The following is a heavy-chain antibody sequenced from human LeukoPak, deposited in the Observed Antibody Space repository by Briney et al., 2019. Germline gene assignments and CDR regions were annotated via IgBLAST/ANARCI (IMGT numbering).Heavy chain of an antibody. CDR1: GYMFTDYY. CDR2: INPNSGGT. V-gene: IGHV1-2*02. D-gene: IGHD2-21*01. Sequence: ASVKVSCKASGYMFTDYYMHWVRQAPGQGLEWMGWINPNSGGTKYALKFQGRVTMTRDTSINTAYMELSRLRSDDTAVYFCARVRSLFYFDYWGQGTLATVSS. CDR3: ARVRSLFYFDY. J-gene: IGHJ4*02.